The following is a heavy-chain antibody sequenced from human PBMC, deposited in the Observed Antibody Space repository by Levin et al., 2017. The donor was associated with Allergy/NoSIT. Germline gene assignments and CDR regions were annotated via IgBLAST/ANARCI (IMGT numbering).Heavy chain of an antibody. CDR3: ARLPKEQWLAY. CDR1: GGSIGSSYY. V-gene: IGHV4-39*01. CDR2: IYYSGST. J-gene: IGHJ4*02. D-gene: IGHD6-19*01. Sequence: SETLSLTCTVSGGSIGSSYYWGWIRQPPGKGLEWIGSIYYSGSTYYNSSLKSRVIISVDTSKNQLSLRLSSVTAADTAVYYCARLPKEQWLAYWGQGALVTVSS.